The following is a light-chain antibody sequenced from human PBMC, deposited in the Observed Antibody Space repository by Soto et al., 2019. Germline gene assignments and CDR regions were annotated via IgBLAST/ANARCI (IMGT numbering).Light chain of an antibody. CDR3: QQTYSSPYS. V-gene: IGKV1-39*01. J-gene: IGKJ2*01. CDR2: AAT. Sequence: DIQMTQSPSPLSASVGDRVTITCRASQSINIYLNWYQQKPGKAPKLLIYAATSLHSGVPSRFSGSESGTEFTLTISSLQRDDFATYYCQQTYSSPYSYGQGTKLEIK. CDR1: QSINIY.